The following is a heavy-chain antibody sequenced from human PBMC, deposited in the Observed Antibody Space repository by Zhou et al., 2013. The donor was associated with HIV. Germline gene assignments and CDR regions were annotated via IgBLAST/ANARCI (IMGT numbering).Heavy chain of an antibody. D-gene: IGHD3-3*01. V-gene: IGHV1-69*12. CDR2: IIPIFGTT. CDR1: GGSFSSYA. CDR3: ASSREGSGPYFYYYMDV. J-gene: IGHJ6*03. Sequence: QVQLVQSGAEVKKPGSSVKVSCKASGGSFSSYAISWARQAPGQGLEWMGGIIPIFGTTNYAQRFQGRVTIIADESTSTAYMELSSLRSEDTAVYYCASSREGSGPYFYYYMDVWGKGTTVSVSS.